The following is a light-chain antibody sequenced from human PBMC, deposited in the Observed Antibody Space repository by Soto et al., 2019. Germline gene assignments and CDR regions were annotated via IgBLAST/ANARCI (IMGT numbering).Light chain of an antibody. J-gene: IGKJ1*01. CDR3: QQYNWWPWT. CDR1: QSISSD. Sequence: VMTQSPATLSVSPGDRATLSCRASQSISSDLAWYQQKPGQAPRLLIYGSTRATGIPDRFSGSGSGTELTLTISSLQSEDSALYYCQQYNWWPWTXGQGTKVDIK. CDR2: GS. V-gene: IGKV3-15*01.